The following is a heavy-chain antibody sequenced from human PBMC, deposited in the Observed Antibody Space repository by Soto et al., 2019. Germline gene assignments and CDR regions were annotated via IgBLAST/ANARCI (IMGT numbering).Heavy chain of an antibody. J-gene: IGHJ6*02. CDR2: IWYDGSNK. V-gene: IGHV3-33*01. CDR1: GFTFSSYG. CDR3: ARGGPAAAGHGQDYYYYYGMDV. D-gene: IGHD6-13*01. Sequence: PGGSLRLSCAASGFTFSSYGMHWVRQAPGKGLEWVAVIWYDGSNKYYADSVKGRFTISRDNSKNTLYLQMNSLRAEDTAVYYCARGGPAAAGHGQDYYYYYGMDVWGQGTTVTVSS.